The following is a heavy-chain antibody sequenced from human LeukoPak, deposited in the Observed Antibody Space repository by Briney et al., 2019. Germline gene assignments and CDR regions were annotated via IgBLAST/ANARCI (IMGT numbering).Heavy chain of an antibody. Sequence: GGSLRLSCAASGFTFSSYWMSWVRQAPGKGLEWVANIKQDGSEKYYVDSVKGRFTISRDNAKNSLYLQMNSLRAEDTAVYYCARGRLGYDYIWGSYRKWFDYWGQGTLVTVSS. J-gene: IGHJ4*02. CDR2: IKQDGSEK. CDR1: GFTFSSYW. D-gene: IGHD3-16*02. V-gene: IGHV3-7*04. CDR3: ARGRLGYDYIWGSYRKWFDY.